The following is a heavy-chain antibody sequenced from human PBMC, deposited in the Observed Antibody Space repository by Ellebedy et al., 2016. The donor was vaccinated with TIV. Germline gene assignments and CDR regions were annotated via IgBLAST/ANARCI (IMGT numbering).Heavy chain of an antibody. CDR2: INSDESIT. V-gene: IGHV3-74*01. D-gene: IGHD3-16*01. CDR1: GFTFSSYW. Sequence: GGSLRLSCVASGFTFSSYWMHWVRQAPGKGLVWVSRINSDESITTYADSVKGRFTISRDNAKNTLYLQMDSVRTEDTAVYYCVRGTLNLKGDYWGQGTLVTVSS. J-gene: IGHJ4*02. CDR3: VRGTLNLKGDY.